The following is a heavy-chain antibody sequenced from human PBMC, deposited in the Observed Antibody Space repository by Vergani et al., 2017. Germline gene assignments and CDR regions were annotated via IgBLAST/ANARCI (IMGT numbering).Heavy chain of an antibody. Sequence: EVQLVQSGAEVKKPGESLKISCQISGYSFTNYWIGWVRQMPGKGLEWMGIIHPADSDTRYSPSFQGRVTISVDKSISTDYLQRSSLRAADSAMYYCARLDGRDSSGSKYFDYWGQGTLVTVSS. V-gene: IGHV5-51*01. CDR1: GYSFTNYW. CDR2: IHPADSDT. D-gene: IGHD3-22*01. J-gene: IGHJ4*02. CDR3: ARLDGRDSSGSKYFDY.